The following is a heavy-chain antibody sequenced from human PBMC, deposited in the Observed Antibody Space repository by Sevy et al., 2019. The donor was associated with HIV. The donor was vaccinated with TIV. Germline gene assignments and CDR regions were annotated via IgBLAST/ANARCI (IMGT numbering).Heavy chain of an antibody. CDR1: GFTFSSFA. Sequence: GGSLRLSCAASGFTFSSFAMSWVRQTPGKGLEWVSGLNGSGGRTYYPDSVKGRFTISRDNSKNTLYLQMNSLRAADTTVNYCAKDTDSGSSLNDAFDIWGQGTMVTVSS. D-gene: IGHD1-26*01. CDR3: AKDTDSGSSLNDAFDI. CDR2: LNGSGGRT. V-gene: IGHV3-23*01. J-gene: IGHJ3*02.